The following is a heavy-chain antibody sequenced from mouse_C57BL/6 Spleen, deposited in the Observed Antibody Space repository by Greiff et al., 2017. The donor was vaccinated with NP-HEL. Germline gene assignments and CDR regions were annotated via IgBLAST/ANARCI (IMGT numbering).Heavy chain of an antibody. V-gene: IGHV5-16*01. D-gene: IGHD1-1*01. Sequence: EVMLVESEGGLVQPGSSMKLSCTASGFTFSDYYMAWVRQVPEKGLEWVANINYDGSSTYYLDSLKSRFIISRDNAKNILYLQMSSLKSEDTATYYCARDLFYYGSSCWYFDVWGTGTTVTVSS. CDR2: INYDGSST. CDR1: GFTFSDYY. J-gene: IGHJ1*03. CDR3: ARDLFYYGSSCWYFDV.